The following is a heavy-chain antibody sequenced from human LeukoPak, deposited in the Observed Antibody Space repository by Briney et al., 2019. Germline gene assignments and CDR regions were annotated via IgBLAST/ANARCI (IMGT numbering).Heavy chain of an antibody. CDR1: GGSISSGGYY. CDR3: ARHLWFGEFPPFDP. V-gene: IGHV4-31*03. CDR2: IYYSGST. D-gene: IGHD3-10*01. J-gene: IGHJ5*02. Sequence: SETLSLTCTVSGGSISSGGYYWSWIRQHPGKGLEWIGYIYYSGSTYYNPSLKSRVTISVDTSKNQFSLKLSSVTAADTAVYYCARHLWFGEFPPFDPWGQGTLVTVSS.